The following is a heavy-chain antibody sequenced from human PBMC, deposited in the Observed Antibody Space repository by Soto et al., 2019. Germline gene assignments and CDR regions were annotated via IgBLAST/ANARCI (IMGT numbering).Heavy chain of an antibody. CDR1: GSTFSSYG. J-gene: IGHJ4*02. D-gene: IGHD6-13*01. CDR2: ISFDGNDQ. Sequence: QVQLVASGGGVVQPGRSLRLSCAASGSTFSSYGMQWVRQAPGRGLEWVAVISFDGNDQYYADSMKGRFTISRDNSKNTLYLQMNSLRLEDTAVYFCAKSRGGSSWYEGDSWGQGTLVTVSS. CDR3: AKSRGGSSWYEGDS. V-gene: IGHV3-30*18.